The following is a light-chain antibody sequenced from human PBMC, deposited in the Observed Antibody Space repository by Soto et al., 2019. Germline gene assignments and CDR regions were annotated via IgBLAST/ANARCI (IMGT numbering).Light chain of an antibody. CDR3: QQYYSFPPT. J-gene: IGKJ1*01. CDR1: QTISSY. V-gene: IGKV1-39*01. Sequence: DIQITRSPSSLSASVGDRVTITCRAGQTISSYLNWYQQKPGKAPKLLIYAASSLHSEVPLRFSGSGSGTDFTLTISCLQSEDFATYYCQQYYSFPPTFGQGTKV. CDR2: AAS.